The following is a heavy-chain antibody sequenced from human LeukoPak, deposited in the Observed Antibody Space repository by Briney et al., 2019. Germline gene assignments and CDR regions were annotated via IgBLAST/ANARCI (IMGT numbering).Heavy chain of an antibody. CDR3: ARDLHYAFDI. Sequence: GGSLRLSCAASGFTFSSYAMSWVRQAPGKGLEWVSYITTSSSTISYADSVKGRFTISRDNVRNSLYLQMNSLRAEDTAVYYCARDLHYAFDIWGQGTMVTVSS. V-gene: IGHV3-48*01. J-gene: IGHJ3*02. CDR2: ITTSSSTI. D-gene: IGHD3-3*02. CDR1: GFTFSSYA.